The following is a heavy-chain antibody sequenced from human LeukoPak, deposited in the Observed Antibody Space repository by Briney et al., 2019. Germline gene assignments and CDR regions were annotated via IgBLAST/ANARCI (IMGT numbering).Heavy chain of an antibody. CDR2: IYYSGTT. CDR3: ARQLDYYGSDTYSRWFDP. V-gene: IGHV4-39*01. J-gene: IGHJ5*02. Sequence: TSETLSLTCTVSGVSISSGGYYWGWIRQPPGKGLEWIGSIYYSGTTSYNPSLKSRVTISVDTSKNQFSLSLSPVTAADTAVYYCARQLDYYGSDTYSRWFDPWGQGTLVTVSS. CDR1: GVSISSGGYY. D-gene: IGHD3-10*01.